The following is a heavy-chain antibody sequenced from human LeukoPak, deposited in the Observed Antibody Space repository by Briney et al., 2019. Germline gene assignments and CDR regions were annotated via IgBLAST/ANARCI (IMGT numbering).Heavy chain of an antibody. CDR3: ARQAFRTGSRCNPFDY. Sequence: SETLSLTCTVSGGSISSDFWSWIRQPPGKGLEWIGYIFYSGSTSYSPSLKSRVTISVDTSKNQFSLKLSSVTAADTAVYYCARQAFRTGSRCNPFDYWGQGTLVTVSS. D-gene: IGHD2-8*02. CDR2: IFYSGST. J-gene: IGHJ4*02. V-gene: IGHV4-59*01. CDR1: GGSISSDF.